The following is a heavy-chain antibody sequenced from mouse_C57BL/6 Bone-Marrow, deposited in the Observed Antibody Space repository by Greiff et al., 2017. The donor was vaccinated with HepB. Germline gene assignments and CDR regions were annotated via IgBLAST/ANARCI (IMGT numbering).Heavy chain of an antibody. Sequence: QVQLKQPGAELVKPGASVKMSCKASGYTFTSYWITWVKQRPGQGLEWIGDIYPGSGSTNYNEKFKSKATLTVDTSSSTAYMQLSSLTSEDSAVYYGARYAQLTGIFDYWGQGTTLTVSS. CDR3: ARYAQLTGIFDY. CDR1: GYTFTSYW. V-gene: IGHV1-55*01. J-gene: IGHJ2*01. CDR2: IYPGSGST. D-gene: IGHD4-1*01.